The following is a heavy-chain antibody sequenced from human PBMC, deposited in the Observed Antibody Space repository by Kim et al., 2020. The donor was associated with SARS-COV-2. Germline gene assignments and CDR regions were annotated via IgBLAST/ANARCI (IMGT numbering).Heavy chain of an antibody. CDR3: ARRGQEGAFDI. CDR1: GGSISSSSYY. V-gene: IGHV4-39*01. D-gene: IGHD3-16*01. Sequence: SETLSLTCTVSGGSISSSSYYWGWIRQPPGKGLEWIGSIYYSGSTYYNPSLKSRVTISVDTSKNQFSLKLSSVTAADTAVYYCARRGQEGAFDIWGQGTMVTVSS. J-gene: IGHJ3*02. CDR2: IYYSGST.